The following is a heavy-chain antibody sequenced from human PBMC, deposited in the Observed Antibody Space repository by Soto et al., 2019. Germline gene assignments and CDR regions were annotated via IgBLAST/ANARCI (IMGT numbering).Heavy chain of an antibody. D-gene: IGHD3-22*01. CDR1: GDSISGTYW. CDR3: ARARFPLRGGRYYDSSGYYFGY. Sequence: SETLSLTCTVSGDSISGTYWWSWVRQPPGKGLEWLGEISHSGSTTYNPSLTSQVIMSVDQSKNQFSLKLSPVTAAETAVYYCARARFPLRGGRYYDSSGYYFGYWGQGALVTVSS. J-gene: IGHJ4*02. V-gene: IGHV4-4*02. CDR2: ISHSGST.